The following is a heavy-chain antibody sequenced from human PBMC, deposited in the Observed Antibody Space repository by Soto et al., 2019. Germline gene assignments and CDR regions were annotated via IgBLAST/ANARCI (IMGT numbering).Heavy chain of an antibody. CDR3: AGRGSSGWYSDY. D-gene: IGHD6-19*01. CDR2: IIPILSIA. J-gene: IGHJ4*02. CDR1: GGTFSSYT. Sequence: QVQLVRSGAEVKKPGPSVKVSCKASGGTFSSYTISWVRQAPGQGREWMGRIIPILSIANYAQKFQGRVTITADKSTSTAYMELSSLRSEDTAVYYCAGRGSSGWYSDYWGQGTLVTVSS. V-gene: IGHV1-69*02.